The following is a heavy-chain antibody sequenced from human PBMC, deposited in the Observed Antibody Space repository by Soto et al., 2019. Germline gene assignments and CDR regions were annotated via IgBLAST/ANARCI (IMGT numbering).Heavy chain of an antibody. CDR2: ISSSSSTI. Sequence: LRLSCAASGFTFSSYSVNWVRQAPGKGLEWVSYISSSSSTIYYADSVKGRFTISRDNAKNSLYLQMNSLRDEDTAVYYCARDRDGSGSLSGDAFDIWGQGTMVTVSS. D-gene: IGHD3-10*01. J-gene: IGHJ3*02. CDR1: GFTFSSYS. CDR3: ARDRDGSGSLSGDAFDI. V-gene: IGHV3-48*02.